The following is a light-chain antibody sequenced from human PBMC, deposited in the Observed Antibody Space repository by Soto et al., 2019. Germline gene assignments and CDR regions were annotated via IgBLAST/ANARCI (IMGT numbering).Light chain of an antibody. CDR2: GVT. CDR3: TSYTSSSTYV. V-gene: IGLV2-14*01. J-gene: IGLJ1*01. Sequence: GLTQPASVSESPGQSITISCAGTSSDIGGYNYVSWYQQHPDKAPKLMIYGVTNRPSGVSDRFSGSKSGNTASLTISGLQAEDEADYYCTSYTSSSTYVFGTGTKVTVL. CDR1: SSDIGGYNY.